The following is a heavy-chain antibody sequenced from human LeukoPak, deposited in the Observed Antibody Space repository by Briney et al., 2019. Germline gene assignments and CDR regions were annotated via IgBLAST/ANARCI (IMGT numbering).Heavy chain of an antibody. CDR3: ARQVGGTTGYGY. V-gene: IGHV1-2*02. J-gene: IGHJ4*02. D-gene: IGHD1-26*01. CDR2: INPNSGGT. CDR1: GYIFTDYY. Sequence: GASVKVSCKGSGYIFTDYYMTWVSESAGQGLGWMGWINPNSGGTNSAQKFQGRVTMTRDTSVSILYMELSSLRSDDTAVYYCARQVGGTTGYGYWGQGTLVTVSS.